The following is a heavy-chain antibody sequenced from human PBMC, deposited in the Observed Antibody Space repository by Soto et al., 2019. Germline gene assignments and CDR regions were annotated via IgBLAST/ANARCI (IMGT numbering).Heavy chain of an antibody. Sequence: QPGGSLRFSCAASGFTCSDYSMHWVRQGPGKWLEWVAVISYDGSNKYYADSVKGRFTISRENSKKTLYLQMNSLRAEDTAVYYCERDRLPQYYYDSSAYSGPDYWGEGTLVNVST. CDR3: ERDRLPQYYYDSSAYSGPDY. V-gene: IGHV3-30-3*01. D-gene: IGHD3-22*01. CDR1: GFTCSDYS. CDR2: ISYDGSNK. J-gene: IGHJ4*02.